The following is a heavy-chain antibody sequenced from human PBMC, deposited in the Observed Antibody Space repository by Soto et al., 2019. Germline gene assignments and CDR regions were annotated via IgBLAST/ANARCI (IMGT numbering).Heavy chain of an antibody. D-gene: IGHD5-12*01. J-gene: IGHJ4*02. CDR2: IYSGGST. Sequence: VGSLRLSCAASGFTVSSNYMSWVRQAPGKGLEWVSVIYSGGSTYYADSVKGRFTISRDNSKNTLYLQMNSLRAEDTAVYYCARDYRRDGYNSYYFDYSGQGTLVTSPQ. CDR3: ARDYRRDGYNSYYFDY. V-gene: IGHV3-53*01. CDR1: GFTVSSNY.